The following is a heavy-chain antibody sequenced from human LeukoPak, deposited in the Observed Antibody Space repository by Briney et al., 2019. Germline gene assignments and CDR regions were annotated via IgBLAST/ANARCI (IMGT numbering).Heavy chain of an antibody. Sequence: GGSLRLPCAASGFTVSGNYMSWVRQAPGKGLEWVSVIYSDDRTYYADSVKGRFTISRDNSKNTLYLQMNSLRAEDTAVYYCTRDEDYYDSSGPDVWGKGTTVTVSS. V-gene: IGHV3-53*01. CDR1: GFTVSGNY. CDR2: IYSDDRT. J-gene: IGHJ6*04. D-gene: IGHD3-22*01. CDR3: TRDEDYYDSSGPDV.